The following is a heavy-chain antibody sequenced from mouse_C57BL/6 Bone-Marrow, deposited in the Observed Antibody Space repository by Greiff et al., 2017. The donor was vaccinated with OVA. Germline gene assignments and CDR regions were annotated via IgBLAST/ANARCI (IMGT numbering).Heavy chain of an antibody. CDR1: GFSLTSYG. J-gene: IGHJ2*01. D-gene: IGHD1-1*01. CDR2: IWSDGST. V-gene: IGHV2-6-1*01. CDR3: ARHADYYGSSYFDY. Sequence: VKLMESGPGLVAPSQSLSITCTVSGFSLTSYGVHWVRQPPGKGLEWLVVIWSDGSTTYNSALKSRLSISKDNSKSQVFLKMNSLQTDDTAMYYCARHADYYGSSYFDYWGQGTTRTVSS.